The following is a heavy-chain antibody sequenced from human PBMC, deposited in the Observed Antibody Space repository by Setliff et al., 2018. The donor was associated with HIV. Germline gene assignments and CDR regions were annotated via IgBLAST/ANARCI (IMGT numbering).Heavy chain of an antibody. CDR2: ISSSGSTI. CDR3: ATKYYDSSGQPSDAFDT. CDR1: GFTFSRYT. Sequence: RLSCAASGFTFSRYTMNWVRQAPGKGLDWVSYISSSGSTIYYADSVKGRFTVYRDNTKNSLYLQMNILRTEDTAVYYCATKYYDSSGQPSDAFDTWGQGTVVTVSS. V-gene: IGHV3-48*04. J-gene: IGHJ3*02. D-gene: IGHD3-22*01.